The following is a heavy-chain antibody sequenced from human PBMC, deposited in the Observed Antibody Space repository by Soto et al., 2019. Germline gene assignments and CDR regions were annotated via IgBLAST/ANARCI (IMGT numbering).Heavy chain of an antibody. CDR1: GFTFSSYA. V-gene: IGHV3-23*01. CDR3: AKGLFNDFWSGYYESWFDP. Sequence: PGGSLRLSCAASGFTFSSYAMSWVRQAPGKGLEWVSAISGSGGSTYHADSVKGRFTISRDNSKNTLYLQMNSLRAEDTAVYYCAKGLFNDFWSGYYESWFDPWGQGTLVTVSS. D-gene: IGHD3-3*01. CDR2: ISGSGGST. J-gene: IGHJ5*02.